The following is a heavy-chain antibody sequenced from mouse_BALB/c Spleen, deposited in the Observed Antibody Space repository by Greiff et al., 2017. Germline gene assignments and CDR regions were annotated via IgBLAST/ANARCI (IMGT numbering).Heavy chain of an antibody. CDR1: GFTFSSFG. V-gene: IGHV5-17*02. CDR2: ISSGSSTI. D-gene: IGHD1-1*01. CDR3: ARSVDYGSSYVAY. J-gene: IGHJ3*01. Sequence: EVNLVESGGGLVQPGASRKFSCAASGFTFSSFGMHWVRQAPEKGLEWVGYISSGSSTIDYADTVKGRFTITRDNPKNTQFLQMTSLRSEDTAMYDCARSVDYGSSYVAYWGQGTLVTVSA.